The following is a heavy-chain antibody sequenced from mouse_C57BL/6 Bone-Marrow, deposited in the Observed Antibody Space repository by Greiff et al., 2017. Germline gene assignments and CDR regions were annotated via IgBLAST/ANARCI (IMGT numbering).Heavy chain of an antibody. CDR3: ARAYDYDGYTLAY. V-gene: IGHV1-64*01. D-gene: IGHD2-4*01. Sequence: VQLQQPGAELVKPGAPVKLSCKASGYTFPNYWMHWVKQRPGQGLEWIGMMHPNGGSPAYTEKFKSEATLSVDKSSRTAYMELSSLTSEDSAVYYCARAYDYDGYTLAYGGQGTSVTVSS. CDR1: GYTFPNYW. J-gene: IGHJ4*01. CDR2: MHPNGGSP.